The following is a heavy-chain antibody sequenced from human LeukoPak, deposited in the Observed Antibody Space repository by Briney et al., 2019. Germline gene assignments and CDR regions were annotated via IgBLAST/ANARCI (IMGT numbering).Heavy chain of an antibody. CDR3: ARCDDSSGYPHLDY. V-gene: IGHV4-59*12. J-gene: IGHJ4*02. D-gene: IGHD3-22*01. CDR1: GGSISSYY. Sequence: PSETLSLTCTVSGGSISSYYWSWIRQPPGKGLEWIGYIYYSGSTNYNPSLKSRVTISVDTSKNQFSLKLISVTAADTAVYYCARCDDSSGYPHLDYWGQGTLVTVSS. CDR2: IYYSGST.